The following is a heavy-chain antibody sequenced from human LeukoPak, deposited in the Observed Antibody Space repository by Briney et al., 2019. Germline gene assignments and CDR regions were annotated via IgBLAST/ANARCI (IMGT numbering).Heavy chain of an antibody. CDR3: TRGNYDILTGYYLHFDS. CDR1: GDSISSGNW. V-gene: IGHV4-4*02. Sequence: SETLSLTCAVSGDSISSGNWWTWVRQPPGKGLEWIGEIYHSGTTTYNPSLKSRVTISVDTSKNQFSLKLSSVTAADAAVYYCTRGNYDILTGYYLHFDSWGQGTLVTVSS. CDR2: IYHSGTT. D-gene: IGHD3-9*01. J-gene: IGHJ4*02.